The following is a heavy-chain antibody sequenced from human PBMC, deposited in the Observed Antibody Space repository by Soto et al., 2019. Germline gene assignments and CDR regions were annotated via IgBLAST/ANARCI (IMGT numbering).Heavy chain of an antibody. CDR3: ARPRWELGSGSYYSSIFDY. Sequence: GESLKISCKGSGYSFTSYWIGWVRQMPGKGLEWMGIIYPGDSDTRYSPSFQGQVTISADKSISTAYLQWSSLKASDTAMYYCARPRWELGSGSYYSSIFDYWGQGTLVTVSS. CDR2: IYPGDSDT. V-gene: IGHV5-51*01. J-gene: IGHJ4*02. CDR1: GYSFTSYW. D-gene: IGHD3-10*01.